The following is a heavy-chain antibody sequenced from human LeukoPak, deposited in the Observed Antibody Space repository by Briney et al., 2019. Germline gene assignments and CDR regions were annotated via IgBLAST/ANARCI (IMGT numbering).Heavy chain of an antibody. CDR2: IYYSGST. V-gene: IGHV4-59*01. J-gene: IGHJ4*02. CDR1: GGSISSYY. D-gene: IGHD3-16*01. CDR3: ARIRGYFDY. Sequence: PSETLSLTCTVSGGSISSYYWSWIRQPPGKGLERIGYIYYSGSTNYNPSLKSRVTISVDTSKNQFSLRLSSVTAADTAVYYCARIRGYFDYWGQGTLVIVSS.